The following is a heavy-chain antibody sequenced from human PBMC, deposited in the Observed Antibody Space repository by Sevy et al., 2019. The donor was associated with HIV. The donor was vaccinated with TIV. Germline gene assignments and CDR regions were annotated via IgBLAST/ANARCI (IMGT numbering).Heavy chain of an antibody. D-gene: IGHD4-17*01. V-gene: IGHV3-11*06. CDR3: ARSRSNYGDYYFDY. CDR1: GFTFSAYY. CDR2: ISSGSTYT. J-gene: IGHJ4*02. Sequence: GGSLRLSCAASGFTFSAYYMTWIRQAPGKGLEWVSYISSGSTYTNYADSEKGRFTVSRDNAKNSLYLQMNSLRAEDTAVYYCARSRSNYGDYYFDYWGQGTLVTVSS.